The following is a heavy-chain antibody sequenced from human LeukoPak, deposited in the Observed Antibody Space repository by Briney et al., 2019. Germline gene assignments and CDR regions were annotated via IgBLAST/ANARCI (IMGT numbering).Heavy chain of an antibody. CDR3: AIWDDGDLDAFDI. J-gene: IGHJ3*02. CDR2: ISTYNDNT. V-gene: IGHV1-18*03. CDR1: GYTLTTFG. D-gene: IGHD4-17*01. Sequence: ASVKVSCKASGYTLTTFGITWVRQAPGQGLEWMGWISTYNDNTNYPQKFQGRVTITRDTSASTAYMELSSLRSEDMAVYYCAIWDDGDLDAFDIWGQGTMVTVSS.